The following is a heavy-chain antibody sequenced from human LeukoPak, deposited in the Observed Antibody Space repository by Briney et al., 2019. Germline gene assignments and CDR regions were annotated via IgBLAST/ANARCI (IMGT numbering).Heavy chain of an antibody. CDR1: GFTFSSYA. CDR3: VRDNPRCCGVIPAKIDDP. D-gene: IGHD2-15*01. J-gene: IGHJ5*02. CDR2: ISYDSGIR. Sequence: GGSLRLSCAASGFTFSSYAMNWVRQAPGKGLEWISYISYDSGIRYYADSVRGRFTITRDNSKNSIYLQMHSLRAEDTSVYYCVRDNPRCCGVIPAKIDDPWGQGTPVTVSP. V-gene: IGHV3-48*01.